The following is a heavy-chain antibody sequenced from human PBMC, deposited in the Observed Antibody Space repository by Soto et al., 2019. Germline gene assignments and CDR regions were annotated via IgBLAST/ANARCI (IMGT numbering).Heavy chain of an antibody. CDR3: AKVGPDIVATMIVYFDY. CDR2: ISYDGSNK. V-gene: IGHV3-30*18. D-gene: IGHD5-12*01. J-gene: IGHJ4*02. CDR1: GFTFSSYG. Sequence: QVQLVESGGGVVQPGRSLRLSCAASGFTFSSYGMHWVRQAPGKGLEWVAVISYDGSNKYYADSVKGRFTISRDNSKTTLYLQMNSLRAEDTAGYYCAKVGPDIVATMIVYFDYWGQGTLVTVSS.